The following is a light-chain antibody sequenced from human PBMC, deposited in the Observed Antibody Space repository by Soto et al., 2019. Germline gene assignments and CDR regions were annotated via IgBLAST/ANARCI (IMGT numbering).Light chain of an antibody. CDR1: SSDVGSYNL. V-gene: IGLV2-23*01. J-gene: IGLJ1*01. Sequence: QSVLTQPASVSGSPGQSITISCTGTSSDVGSYNLVSWYQQHPGKAPKLMIYEGGKRPSGVSNRISGSKSGNTASLTISGLQAEDEADYYCCSYAGSSTFYVFGTGTKVTVL. CDR3: CSYAGSSTFYV. CDR2: EGG.